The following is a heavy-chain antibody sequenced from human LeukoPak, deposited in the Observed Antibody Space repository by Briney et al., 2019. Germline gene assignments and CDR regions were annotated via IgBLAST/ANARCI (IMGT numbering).Heavy chain of an antibody. CDR2: INHSGST. D-gene: IGHD6-6*01. CDR3: ARDVVVSRYYYMDV. Sequence: SETLSLTCTVSGGSISISSHYWVWIRQPPGKGLEWIGEINHSGSTNYNPSLKSRVTISVDTSKNQFSLKLSSVTAADTAVYYCARDVVVSRYYYMDVWGKGTTVTVSS. CDR1: GGSISISSHY. V-gene: IGHV4-39*07. J-gene: IGHJ6*03.